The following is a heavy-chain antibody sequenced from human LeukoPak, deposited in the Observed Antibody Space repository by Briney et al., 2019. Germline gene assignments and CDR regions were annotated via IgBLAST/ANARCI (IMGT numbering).Heavy chain of an antibody. V-gene: IGHV4-31*03. Sequence: SETLSLTCTVSGGSISSGGYYWSWIRQHPGKGLEWIGYIYYSGSTYYNPSLKSRVTISVDTSKNQFSLKLSSVTAADTAVYYCAKANWDDEYIFDYWGQGTLVTVSS. CDR3: AKANWDDEYIFDY. CDR1: GGSISSGGYY. CDR2: IYYSGST. J-gene: IGHJ4*02. D-gene: IGHD1-1*01.